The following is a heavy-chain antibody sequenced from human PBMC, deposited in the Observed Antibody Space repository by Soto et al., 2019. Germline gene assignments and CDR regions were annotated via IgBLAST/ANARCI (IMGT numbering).Heavy chain of an antibody. CDR1: GFTFSSYA. CDR3: ARSIPGVRYYGMDV. J-gene: IGHJ6*02. D-gene: IGHD2-2*01. Sequence: EVQLLESGGGLVQPGGSLRLSCAASGFTFSSYAMKWVRQAPGKGLEWVSLIGESGTPTYYADSVKGRFTISRDNYGTKLFLEMYSLRAEDTAVYYCARSIPGVRYYGMDVWGQGTTVTVSS. CDR2: IGESGTPT. V-gene: IGHV3-23*01.